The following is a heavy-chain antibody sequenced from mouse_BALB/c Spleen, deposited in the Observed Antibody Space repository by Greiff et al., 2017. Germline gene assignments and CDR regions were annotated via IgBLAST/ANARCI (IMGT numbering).Heavy chain of an antibody. CDR2: ISSGSSTI. CDR3: ARSEEAWFAY. V-gene: IGHV5-17*02. Sequence: EVHLVESGGGLVQPGGSRKLSCAASGFTFSSFGMHWVRQAPEKGLEWVAYISSGSSTIYYADTVKGRFTISRDNPKNTLFLQMTSLRSEDTAMYYCARSEEAWFAYWGQGTLVTVSA. J-gene: IGHJ3*01. CDR1: GFTFSSFG.